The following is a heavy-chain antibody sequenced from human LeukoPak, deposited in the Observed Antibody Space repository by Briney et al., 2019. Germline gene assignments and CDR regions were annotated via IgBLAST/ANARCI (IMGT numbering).Heavy chain of an antibody. J-gene: IGHJ4*02. D-gene: IGHD3-10*01. CDR1: GFTFSRHG. CDR3: ARDRYNGSGSYSRGPDY. Sequence: GGSLRLSCAASGFTFSRHGMNWVRQAPGKGLEWVAFIWYDGSNKLYGDSVKGRFSISRDNSKNTLYLQMNSLRPEDTAVYYCARDRYNGSGSYSRGPDYWGQGTLVTVSS. V-gene: IGHV3-33*07. CDR2: IWYDGSNK.